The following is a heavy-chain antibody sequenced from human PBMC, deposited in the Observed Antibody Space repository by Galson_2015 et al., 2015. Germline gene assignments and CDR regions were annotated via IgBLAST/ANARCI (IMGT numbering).Heavy chain of an antibody. Sequence: SLRLSCAASGFTFSDYYMSWIRQAPGKGLEWVSYISSSSSHTNYADSVKGRFTISRNNAKNSLYLQMNSLRAEDTAVYYCARDRHYDFWSGATSDYWGQGTLVTVSS. D-gene: IGHD3-3*01. CDR1: GFTFSDYY. J-gene: IGHJ4*02. V-gene: IGHV3-11*05. CDR2: ISSSSSHT. CDR3: ARDRHYDFWSGATSDY.